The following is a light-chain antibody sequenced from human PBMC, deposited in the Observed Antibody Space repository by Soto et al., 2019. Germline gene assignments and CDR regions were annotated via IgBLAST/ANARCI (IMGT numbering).Light chain of an antibody. J-gene: IGLJ2*01. V-gene: IGLV1-44*01. CDR2: RTH. CDR3: AAWDDSLRAVV. CDR1: RSNIGTDT. Sequence: QLVLTQSPSASGTPGQRVTISCSGSRSNIGTDTVKWYQQLPGTTPTLLIYRTHQHPSWVPDRLSGSKSGTSASLAISGPQSADEDDYYCAAWDDSLRAVVFGGGTKVTVL.